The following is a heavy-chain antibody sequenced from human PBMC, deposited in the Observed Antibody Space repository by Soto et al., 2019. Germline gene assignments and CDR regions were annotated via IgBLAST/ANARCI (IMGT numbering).Heavy chain of an antibody. V-gene: IGHV1-69*01. CDR2: IIPIFGTA. CDR1: GGTFSSYA. Sequence: QVQLVQSGAEVKKPGSSVKVSCKASGGTFSSYAISWVRQAPGQGREWMGGIIPIFGTANYAQKFQGRVTITADESTSTAYMELSSLRSEDTAVYYCARNYYGSGSYPHYYYCGMDVWGQGTTVTVSS. CDR3: ARNYYGSGSYPHYYYCGMDV. J-gene: IGHJ6*02. D-gene: IGHD3-10*01.